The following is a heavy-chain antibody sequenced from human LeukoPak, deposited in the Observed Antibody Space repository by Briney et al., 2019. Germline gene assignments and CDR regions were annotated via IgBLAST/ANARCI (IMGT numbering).Heavy chain of an antibody. D-gene: IGHD3-10*01. Sequence: SVKVSCKASGGTFISYAISWVRQAPGQGLEWMGGIIPIFGTANYAQKFQGRVTITTDESTSTAYMELSSLRSGDTAVYYCARVFGTEPRYYYYMDVWGKGTTVTVSS. V-gene: IGHV1-69*05. CDR3: ARVFGTEPRYYYYMDV. J-gene: IGHJ6*03. CDR2: IIPIFGTA. CDR1: GGTFISYA.